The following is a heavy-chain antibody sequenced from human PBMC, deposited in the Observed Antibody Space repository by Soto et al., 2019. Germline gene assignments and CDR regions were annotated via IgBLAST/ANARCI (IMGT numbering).Heavy chain of an antibody. V-gene: IGHV4-34*01. CDR2: INHSGST. CDR1: GGSFSGYY. J-gene: IGHJ4*02. Sequence: SETLSLTCAVYGGSFSGYYWSWIRQPPGKGLEWIGEINHSGSTNYNPSLKSRVTISVDTSKNQFSLKLSSATAADTAVYYCARGRRFTMVRGVISNIFDYRGQRTPVTVSS. CDR3: ARGRRFTMVRGVISNIFDY. D-gene: IGHD3-10*01.